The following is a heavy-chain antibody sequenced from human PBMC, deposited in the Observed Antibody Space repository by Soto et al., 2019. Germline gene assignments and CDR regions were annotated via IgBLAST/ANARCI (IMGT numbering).Heavy chain of an antibody. J-gene: IGHJ3*02. D-gene: IGHD3-3*01. CDR1: GGSISNFY. Sequence: SETLSLTCTVSGGSISNFYWSWIRQPPGKGLEWIGYVYYTGSTSYNPSLKRRVTFSADSSRGQFSLKLSSVTAADTAVYYCARRHVTIFGGGAFDIWGQGTMVTVSS. V-gene: IGHV4-59*12. CDR3: ARRHVTIFGGGAFDI. CDR2: VYYTGST.